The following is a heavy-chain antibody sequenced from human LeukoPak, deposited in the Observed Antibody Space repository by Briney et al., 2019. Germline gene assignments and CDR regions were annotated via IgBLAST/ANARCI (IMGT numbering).Heavy chain of an antibody. Sequence: SVKVSCKASGGTFTSYAISWVRQAPGQGLEWMGGIIPIFGTANYAQKFQGRVTITADDSTSTAYMELSSLRSEDTAVYYCARARRLGDLDFVWGQGTLVTVSS. CDR3: ARARRLGDLDFV. V-gene: IGHV1-69*13. D-gene: IGHD3-16*01. CDR2: IIPIFGTA. CDR1: GGTFTSYA. J-gene: IGHJ4*02.